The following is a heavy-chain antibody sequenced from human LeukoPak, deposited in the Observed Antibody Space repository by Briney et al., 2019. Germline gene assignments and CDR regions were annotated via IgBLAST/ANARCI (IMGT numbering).Heavy chain of an antibody. CDR2: ISSSSSTI. D-gene: IGHD6-6*01. CDR1: GFTFSSYS. J-gene: IGHJ4*02. V-gene: IGHV3-48*04. CDR3: ARGGGFSSSPRLDH. Sequence: GGSLRLSCAASGFTFSSYSMNWVRQAPGKGLEWVSYISSSSSTIYYADSVKGRFTISRDNAKNSLYLQMNSLRAEDTAVYYCARGGGFSSSPRLDHWGQGTLVTVSS.